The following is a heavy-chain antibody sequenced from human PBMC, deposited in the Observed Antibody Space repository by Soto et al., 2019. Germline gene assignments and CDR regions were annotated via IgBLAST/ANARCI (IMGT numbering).Heavy chain of an antibody. J-gene: IGHJ4*02. D-gene: IGHD3-16*02. Sequence: EVQVVETGGGLIQPGGSLRLSCAGSGFTVSGSDMTWVRQAPGKGLEWISIIYTGDSTYYADSVKGRFTISRDISKNTLSLQMNSLRVEDTAVYYCATVGGYGNTWGSFRFEYWGQGTLVTVSS. CDR3: ATVGGYGNTWGSFRFEY. CDR1: GFTVSGSD. V-gene: IGHV3-53*02. CDR2: IYTGDST.